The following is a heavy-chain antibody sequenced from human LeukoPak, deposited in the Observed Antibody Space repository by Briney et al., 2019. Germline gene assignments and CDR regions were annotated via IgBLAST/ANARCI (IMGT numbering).Heavy chain of an antibody. CDR2: INHSGST. CDR3: ASLLYDYGSGSR. V-gene: IGHV4-34*01. Sequence: SETLSLTCAVYGGSFGGYYWSWIRQPPGKGLAWIGEINHSGSTNYNPSLKSRVAISVDTSKNQFSLKLSSVTAADTAVYYCASLLYDYGSGSRWGQGTLVTVSS. CDR1: GGSFGGYY. D-gene: IGHD3-10*01. J-gene: IGHJ4*02.